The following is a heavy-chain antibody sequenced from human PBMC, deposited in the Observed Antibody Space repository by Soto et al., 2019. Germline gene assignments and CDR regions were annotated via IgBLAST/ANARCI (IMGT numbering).Heavy chain of an antibody. CDR1: GYAFSNNF. CDR3: ARALRNGYFYGMDI. CDR2: INPTTGLT. J-gene: IGHJ6*02. Sequence: ASVKVSCKASGYAFSNNFMHWVRQAPAQGLEWMGVINPTTGLTSNAQKFQGRFTMTSDTSSSTAYMELSSLRSEDTAVYYCARALRNGYFYGMDIWGQGTTVTVSS. D-gene: IGHD2-8*01. V-gene: IGHV1-46*01.